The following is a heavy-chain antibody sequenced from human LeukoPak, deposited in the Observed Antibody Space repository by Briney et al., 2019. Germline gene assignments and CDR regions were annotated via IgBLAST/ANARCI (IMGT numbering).Heavy chain of an antibody. J-gene: IGHJ3*02. CDR1: QFTFGDYA. V-gene: IGHV3-9*01. CDR3: AKDRYSGSSSDAFDI. D-gene: IGHD1-26*01. Sequence: GGSLRLSCAASQFTFGDYAMHWVRQAPGKGLEGVSGTSWNSRSIAYADSVKGRFTISRDNAKNSLYLQMNSLRAEDTALYYCAKDRYSGSSSDAFDIWGQGTMVTVSS. CDR2: TSWNSRSI.